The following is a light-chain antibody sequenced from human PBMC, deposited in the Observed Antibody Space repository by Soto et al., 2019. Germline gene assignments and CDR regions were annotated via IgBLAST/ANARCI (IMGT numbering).Light chain of an antibody. Sequence: IQLTQSPSSLSSSLGDRVTITYRASQDISSYLAWYQQKPGKAPKLLIYLASTLHSGVPSSFSGSGSGTDFSLTISSLQPEDAATYYCQSLNRFPHSFGGGTKVDIK. CDR1: QDISSY. CDR2: LAS. J-gene: IGKJ4*01. CDR3: QSLNRFPHS. V-gene: IGKV1-9*01.